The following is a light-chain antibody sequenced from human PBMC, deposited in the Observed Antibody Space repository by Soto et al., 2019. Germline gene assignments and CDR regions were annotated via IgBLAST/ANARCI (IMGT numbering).Light chain of an antibody. Sequence: PGEGATLSCRASQSLSSNFLAWYQQRPGQAPRLLIYAASSRATGIPSRFSGSGSGTDFTLTISSLQPEDFATYYCQQSYSTPHTFGQGTRLEIK. J-gene: IGKJ5*01. CDR1: QSLSSNF. CDR3: QQSYSTPHT. CDR2: AAS. V-gene: IGKV3-20*02.